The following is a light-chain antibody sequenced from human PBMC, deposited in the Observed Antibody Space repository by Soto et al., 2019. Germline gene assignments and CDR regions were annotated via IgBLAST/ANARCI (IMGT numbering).Light chain of an antibody. CDR2: GAS. J-gene: IGKJ4*01. V-gene: IGKV3-20*01. Sequence: EIVLTQSPGTLSLSPGERATLSCRASQSVSSSYLAWYQQKPGQAPRLLIYGASSGATGIPDRFSGSGSGTDFTLTISRPEHEDFAVYYCQQHRSSPLTFGGGTKWISN. CDR1: QSVSSSY. CDR3: QQHRSSPLT.